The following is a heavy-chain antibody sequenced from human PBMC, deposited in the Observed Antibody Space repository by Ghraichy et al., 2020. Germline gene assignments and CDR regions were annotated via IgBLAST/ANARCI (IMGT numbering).Heavy chain of an antibody. V-gene: IGHV1-18*04. Sequence: ASVKVSCKASGYTFNSYGISWVRQAPGQGLEWLGWINVNKGNTKYAQKVQGRVTMTTDTSTSTAYMELRSLRSDDTAVYYCARGAYGDHAFDYWGQGTLVTVSS. J-gene: IGHJ4*02. D-gene: IGHD4-17*01. CDR1: GYTFNSYG. CDR3: ARGAYGDHAFDY. CDR2: INVNKGNT.